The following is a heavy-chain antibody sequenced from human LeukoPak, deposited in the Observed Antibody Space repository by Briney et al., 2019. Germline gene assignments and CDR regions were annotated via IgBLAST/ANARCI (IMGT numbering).Heavy chain of an antibody. J-gene: IGHJ5*02. Sequence: ASVKVSCKASGYTFTSYGISWVRQAPGQGLEWMGWISAYNGNTNYAQKLQGRVTMTTDTSTSTAYMELRSLRSDDTAVYYCARDLSYDILTGYFPDWFDPWGQGTLVTVSS. CDR1: GYTFTSYG. CDR2: ISAYNGNT. CDR3: ARDLSYDILTGYFPDWFDP. D-gene: IGHD3-9*01. V-gene: IGHV1-18*01.